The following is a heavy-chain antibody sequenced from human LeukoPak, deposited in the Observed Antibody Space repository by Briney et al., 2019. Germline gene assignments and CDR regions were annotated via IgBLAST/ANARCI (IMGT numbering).Heavy chain of an antibody. CDR1: GYTFTSYG. D-gene: IGHD3-22*01. V-gene: IGHV1-18*01. J-gene: IGHJ4*02. CDR3: ARAHYYDSSGYYYDY. CDR2: ISAYNGNT. Sequence: GASVKVSCKASGYTFTSYGISWVRQAPGQGLEWMGWISAYNGNTNYAQKLQGRVTMTTDTSTSTAYMELRSLRSDDTAVYYCARAHYYDSSGYYYDYWGQGTLVTVSS.